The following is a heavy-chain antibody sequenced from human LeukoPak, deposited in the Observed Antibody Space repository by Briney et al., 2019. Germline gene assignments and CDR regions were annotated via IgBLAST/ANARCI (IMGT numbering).Heavy chain of an antibody. CDR2: INWNGGST. CDR1: GFTFDDYG. D-gene: IGHD3-10*01. J-gene: IGHJ4*02. CDR3: ARDFKSEITMVRGVITRPPYYFDY. Sequence: GGSLRLSCAASGFTFDDYGMSWVRQAPGKGLEWVSGINWNGGSTGYADSVKGRFTISRDNAKNSLYLQMNSLRAEDTALYYCARDFKSEITMVRGVITRPPYYFDYWGQGTLVTVSS. V-gene: IGHV3-20*04.